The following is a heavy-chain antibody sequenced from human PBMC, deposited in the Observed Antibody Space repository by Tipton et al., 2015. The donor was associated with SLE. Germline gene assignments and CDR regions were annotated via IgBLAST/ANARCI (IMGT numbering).Heavy chain of an antibody. Sequence: TLSLTCTVSGDSISNYYWSWIRQSAGKGLEWVGRFYPGGTTSYNPSFKSRVTMSADTSKNQFSLKLNSVTAADTALYYCARDAPRRSPSGSYLDYWGQGILVTVSS. CDR1: GDSISNYY. CDR2: FYPGGTT. J-gene: IGHJ4*02. V-gene: IGHV4-4*07. CDR3: ARDAPRRSPSGSYLDY. D-gene: IGHD3-16*02.